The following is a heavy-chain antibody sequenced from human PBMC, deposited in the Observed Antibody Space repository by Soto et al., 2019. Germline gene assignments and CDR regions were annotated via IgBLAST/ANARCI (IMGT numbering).Heavy chain of an antibody. V-gene: IGHV3-48*01. Sequence: EVQLVESGGGLVQPGGSLRLSCAASGFTFSIYSMNWVRQAPGKGLEWVSYISSSSSTIYYADAVKGRFTISRDNAKNSLYQQMNSLRAEDTALYYCARGDDFWSGYPYWGQGTLVTVSS. CDR3: ARGDDFWSGYPY. D-gene: IGHD3-3*01. CDR1: GFTFSIYS. CDR2: ISSSSSTI. J-gene: IGHJ4*02.